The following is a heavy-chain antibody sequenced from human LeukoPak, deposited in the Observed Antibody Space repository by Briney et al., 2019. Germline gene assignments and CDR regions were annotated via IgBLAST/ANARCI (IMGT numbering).Heavy chain of an antibody. Sequence: ASVKVCCKASGYTFTGYYMHWVRQAPGQGLEWMGWINPNSGGTNYAQKFQGRVTMTRDTSISTAYMELSRLRSDDTAVYYCARGIAAAGHDAFDIWGQGTMVTVSS. D-gene: IGHD6-13*01. CDR3: ARGIAAAGHDAFDI. J-gene: IGHJ3*02. CDR2: INPNSGGT. V-gene: IGHV1-2*02. CDR1: GYTFTGYY.